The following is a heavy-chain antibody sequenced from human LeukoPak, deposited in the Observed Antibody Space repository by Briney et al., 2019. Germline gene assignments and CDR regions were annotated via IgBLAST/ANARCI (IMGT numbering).Heavy chain of an antibody. J-gene: IGHJ6*03. D-gene: IGHD1-26*01. CDR1: GGTFSSYA. V-gene: IGHV1-69*05. CDR3: ARHGGSFAPYYYYYMDA. CDR2: IIPIFGTA. Sequence: ASVKISCKASGGTFSSYAISWVRQAPGQGLEWMGRIIPIFGTANYAQKFQGRVTITTDESTSTAYMELSSLRSEDTAVYYCARHGGSFAPYYYYYMDAWGKGTTVTVSS.